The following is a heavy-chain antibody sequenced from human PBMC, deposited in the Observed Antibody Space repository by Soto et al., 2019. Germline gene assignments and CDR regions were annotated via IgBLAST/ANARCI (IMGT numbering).Heavy chain of an antibody. CDR3: AADRGYDFWSGPIDV. CDR2: IVVGSGNT. CDR1: GFTFTSSS. Sequence: SVNVSCKAAGFTFTSSSVQWVRQARGQRLELIGWIVVGSGNTNYAQKFQERVTITRDMSTSTAYMELSSLRSEDAAVYYCAADRGYDFWSGPIDVWGQVNTVPVSS. D-gene: IGHD3-3*01. J-gene: IGHJ6*02. V-gene: IGHV1-58*01.